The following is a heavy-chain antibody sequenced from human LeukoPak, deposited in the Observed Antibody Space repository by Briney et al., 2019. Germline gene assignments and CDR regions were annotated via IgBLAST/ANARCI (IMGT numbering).Heavy chain of an antibody. J-gene: IGHJ6*02. CDR2: ISYDGSNK. D-gene: IGHD3-3*01. Sequence: PGRSLRLSCAASGFTFSSYGMLWVRQAPGKGLEWVAVISYDGSNKYYADSVKGRFTISRDNSKNTLYLQMNSLRAEDTAVYYCAKDMGGGSRTYYDFWSFYYYGMDVWGQGITVTVSS. CDR1: GFTFSSYG. V-gene: IGHV3-30*18. CDR3: AKDMGGGSRTYYDFWSFYYYGMDV.